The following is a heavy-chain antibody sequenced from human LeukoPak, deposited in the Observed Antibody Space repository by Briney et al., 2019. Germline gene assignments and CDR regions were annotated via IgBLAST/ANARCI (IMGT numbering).Heavy chain of an antibody. CDR1: GFAVSSDY. CDR2: VSSGGST. V-gene: IGHV3-66*01. CDR3: ARDSSSWYYFDY. Sequence: GRSLSLSCAASGFAVSSDYMGCVCHAPGGGVGWGSVVSSGGSTYYADSVKGRFTITRDNSKNTLYLQMNSLIAEDTAVYYCARDSSSWYYFDYWGQGTLVTVSS. D-gene: IGHD6-13*01. J-gene: IGHJ4*02.